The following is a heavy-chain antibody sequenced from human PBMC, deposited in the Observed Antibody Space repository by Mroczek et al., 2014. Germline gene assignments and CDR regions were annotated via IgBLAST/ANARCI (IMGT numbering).Heavy chain of an antibody. Sequence: QVQLQQWGPGLVKPSQTLSLTCTVSGGSISSGSYYWSWIRQPAGKGLEWIGRIYTSGSTNYNPSLKSRVTMSVDTSKNQFSLKLSSVTAADTAVYYCASQLVPFAFDIWGQGTMVTVSS. CDR2: IYTSGST. D-gene: IGHD6-6*01. CDR3: ASQLVPFAFDI. V-gene: IGHV4-61*02. J-gene: IGHJ3*02. CDR1: GGSISSGSYY.